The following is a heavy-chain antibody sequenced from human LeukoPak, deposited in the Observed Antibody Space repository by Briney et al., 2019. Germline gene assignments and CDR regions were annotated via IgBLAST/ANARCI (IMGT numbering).Heavy chain of an antibody. D-gene: IGHD3-3*01. CDR2: IYNSGST. CDR3: ARVPNWDFWSGYYFDY. V-gene: IGHV4-31*03. CDR1: GGSISSGGYY. Sequence: SETLSLICTVSGGSISSGGYYWSWLRQHPGKGLEWIGYIYNSGSTYYNPSLKSRVTISVDTSKNQFSLKLSSVTAADTAVYYCARVPNWDFWSGYYFDYWGQGTLVTVSS. J-gene: IGHJ4*02.